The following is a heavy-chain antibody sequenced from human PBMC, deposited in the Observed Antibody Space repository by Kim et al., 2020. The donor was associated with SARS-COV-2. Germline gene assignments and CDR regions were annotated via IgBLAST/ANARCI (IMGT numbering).Heavy chain of an antibody. J-gene: IGHJ3*02. V-gene: IGHV1-46*01. CDR2: INPSGGST. CDR1: GYTFTSYY. D-gene: IGHD3-22*01. Sequence: ASVKVSCKASGYTFTSYYMHWVRQAPGQGLEWMGIINPSGGSTSYAQKFQGRVTMTRDTSTSTVYMELSSLRSEDTAVYYCARELYYYDTHHAFDIWGQGTMVTVSS. CDR3: ARELYYYDTHHAFDI.